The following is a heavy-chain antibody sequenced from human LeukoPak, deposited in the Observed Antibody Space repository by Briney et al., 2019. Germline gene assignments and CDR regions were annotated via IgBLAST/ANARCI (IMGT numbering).Heavy chain of an antibody. J-gene: IGHJ3*02. CDR1: GGTFSSYT. Sequence: SVKVSCKASGGTFSSYTISWVRQAPGQGLEWMGRIIPILGIANYAQKFQGRVTITADKSTSTAYMELSSLRSEDTAVYYCARDGPRDAFDIWGQGTMVTVSS. CDR2: IIPILGIA. V-gene: IGHV1-69*04. CDR3: ARDGPRDAFDI.